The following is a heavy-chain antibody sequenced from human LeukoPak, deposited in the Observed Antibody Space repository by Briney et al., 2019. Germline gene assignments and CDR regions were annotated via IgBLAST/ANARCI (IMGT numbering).Heavy chain of an antibody. CDR1: GFTFNSYG. D-gene: IGHD3-22*01. J-gene: IGHJ5*02. CDR3: ARDIYYYDSSGYYYNWFDP. CDR2: IKQDGSEK. Sequence: GGSLRLSCAASGFTFNSYGMHWVRQAPGKGLEWVANIKQDGSEKYYVDSVKGRFTISRDNAKNSLYLQMNSLRAEDTAVYYCARDIYYYDSSGYYYNWFDPWGQGTLVTVSS. V-gene: IGHV3-7*01.